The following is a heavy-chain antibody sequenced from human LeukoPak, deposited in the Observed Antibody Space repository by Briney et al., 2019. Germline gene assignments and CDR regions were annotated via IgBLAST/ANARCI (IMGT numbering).Heavy chain of an antibody. CDR1: GGTFSSYA. V-gene: IGHV7-4-1*02. J-gene: IGHJ6*02. Sequence: ASVKVSCKASGGTFSSYAISWVRQAPGQGLEWMGWINTNTGNPTYAQGFTGRFVFSLDTSVSTAYLQISSLKAEDTAVYYCARARRTGTDYYYYGMDVWGQGTTVTVSS. D-gene: IGHD1-1*01. CDR3: ARARRTGTDYYYYGMDV. CDR2: INTNTGNP.